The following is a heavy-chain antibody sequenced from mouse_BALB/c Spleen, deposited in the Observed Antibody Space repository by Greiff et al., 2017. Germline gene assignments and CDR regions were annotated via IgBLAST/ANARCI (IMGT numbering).Heavy chain of an antibody. CDR2: IYPGSGST. V-gene: IGHV1S22*01. CDR1: GYTFTSYW. CDR3: TPITTVVASFDY. D-gene: IGHD1-1*01. Sequence: LQQPGSELVRPGASVKLSCKASGYTFTSYWMHWVKQRPGQGLEWIGNIYPGSGSTNYDEKFKSKATLTVDTSSSTAYMQLSSLTSEDSAVYYCTPITTVVASFDYWGQGTTLTVSS. J-gene: IGHJ2*01.